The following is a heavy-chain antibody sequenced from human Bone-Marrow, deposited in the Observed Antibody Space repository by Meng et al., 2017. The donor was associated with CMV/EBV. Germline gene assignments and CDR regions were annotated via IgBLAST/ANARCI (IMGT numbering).Heavy chain of an antibody. CDR2: IYYSGST. J-gene: IGHJ4*02. V-gene: IGHV4-59*12. Sequence: SQTLSLTCTVSGGSISSYYWSWIRQPPGKGLEWIGYIYYSGSTNYNPSLKSRVTISVDTSKNQFSLKLSSVTAADTAVYYCARMGRLSFDYWGQGTLVTVSS. CDR1: GGSISSYY. D-gene: IGHD5-12*01. CDR3: ARMGRLSFDY.